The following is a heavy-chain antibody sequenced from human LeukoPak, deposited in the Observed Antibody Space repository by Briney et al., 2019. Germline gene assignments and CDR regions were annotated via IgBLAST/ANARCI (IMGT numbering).Heavy chain of an antibody. D-gene: IGHD2-21*02. CDR2: IGGSDGST. CDR3: AKRARDVPKTADYDY. J-gene: IGHJ4*02. Sequence: GGSLRLSCAASGFTFSAFAMTWVRQAPGKGLEWVAVIGGSDGSTYYADSVKGRFSIPRDNSKSTLYLQMNSLRPEDAAVYYCAKRARDVPKTADYDYWGQGALVTVSS. CDR1: GFTFSAFA. V-gene: IGHV3-23*01.